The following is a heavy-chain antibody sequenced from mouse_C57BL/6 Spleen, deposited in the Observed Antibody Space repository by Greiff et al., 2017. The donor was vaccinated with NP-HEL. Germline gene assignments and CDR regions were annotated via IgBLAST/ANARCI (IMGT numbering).Heavy chain of an antibody. CDR3: ARDPLRDGYPSWFAY. J-gene: IGHJ3*01. D-gene: IGHD2-3*01. Sequence: EVKLVESGGGLVKPGGSLKLSCAASGFTFSSYAMSWVRQTPEKRLEWVATISDGGSYTYYPDNVKGRFTIARDNAKNNLYLQMSHLKSEDTAMYYCARDPLRDGYPSWFAYWGQGTLVTVSA. CDR2: ISDGGSYT. CDR1: GFTFSSYA. V-gene: IGHV5-4*01.